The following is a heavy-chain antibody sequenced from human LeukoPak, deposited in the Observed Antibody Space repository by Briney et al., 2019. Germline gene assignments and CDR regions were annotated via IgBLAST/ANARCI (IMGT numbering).Heavy chain of an antibody. CDR2: SSYRGST. V-gene: IGHV4-59*01. Sequence: SETLSLTCTVSGGSISSYYWSWIRQPPGKGLEWIWRSSYRGSTAYNPSLKSRVTFSVDTSKNQFSLRLTSVTAADTAVYYCGRRTYYDTLTGYNYWYFDLWGRGTLVTVSS. J-gene: IGHJ2*01. CDR3: GRRTYYDTLTGYNYWYFDL. D-gene: IGHD3-9*01. CDR1: GGSISSYY.